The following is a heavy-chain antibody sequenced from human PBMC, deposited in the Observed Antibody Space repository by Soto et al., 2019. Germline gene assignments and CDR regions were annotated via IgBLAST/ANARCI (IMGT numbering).Heavy chain of an antibody. Sequence: PSETLSLTCAVYGGSFSGSAGRWIRQPPGKGLEWIGEINHSGSTKYTPSLKSRVTISVDTSKPQFALKLSSVTAADTAVYYCARVGEMATIWPPDYCGQGTLVTVSS. CDR3: ARVGEMATIWPPDY. CDR2: INHSGST. J-gene: IGHJ4*02. V-gene: IGHV4-34*01. CDR1: GGSFSGSA. D-gene: IGHD5-12*01.